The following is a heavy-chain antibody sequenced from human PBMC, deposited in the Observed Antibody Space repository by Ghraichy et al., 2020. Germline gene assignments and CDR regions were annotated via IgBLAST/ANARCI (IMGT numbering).Heavy chain of an antibody. CDR1: GFTFSNAW. V-gene: IGHV3-15*01. Sequence: GESLNISCAASGFTFSNAWMSWVRQAPGKGLEWVGRIKSKTDGGTTDYAAPVKGRFTISRDDSKNTLYLQMNSLKTEDTAVYYCTTPRIGNSFYYWGQGTLVTVSS. J-gene: IGHJ4*02. CDR3: TTPRIGNSFYY. CDR2: IKSKTDGGTT. D-gene: IGHD1-14*01.